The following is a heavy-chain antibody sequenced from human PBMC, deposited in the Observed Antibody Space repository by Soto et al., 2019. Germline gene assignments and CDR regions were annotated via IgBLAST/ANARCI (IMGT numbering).Heavy chain of an antibody. CDR2: IYYSGST. D-gene: IGHD2-15*01. Sequence: SETLSLTCAVSGGSISSGDWCWSWVRQPPGKGLEWIGYIYYSGSTNYKPSLKSRVTISVDTSKNQFSLKLSSVTAADTAVYYCARDYCSGGSCTYDDYYYYYYMDVWGKGTTVTVSS. J-gene: IGHJ6*03. CDR1: GGSISSGDWC. V-gene: IGHV4-61*08. CDR3: ARDYCSGGSCTYDDYYYYYYMDV.